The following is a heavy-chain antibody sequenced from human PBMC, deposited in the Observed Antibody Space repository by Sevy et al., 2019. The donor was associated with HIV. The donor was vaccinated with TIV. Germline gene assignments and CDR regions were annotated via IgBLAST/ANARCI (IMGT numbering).Heavy chain of an antibody. J-gene: IGHJ4*02. CDR2: MNPKSANT. CDR3: ARVLGWYYDY. D-gene: IGHD2-15*01. Sequence: ASVKVSCKASGYTFTSYDFNWVRQATGQGLEWMGWMNPKSANTGYALKFQGRVTMTRNTSISTAYMELSSLRSEDTAVYYCARVLGWYYDYWGQGTLVTVSS. CDR1: GYTFTSYD. V-gene: IGHV1-8*01.